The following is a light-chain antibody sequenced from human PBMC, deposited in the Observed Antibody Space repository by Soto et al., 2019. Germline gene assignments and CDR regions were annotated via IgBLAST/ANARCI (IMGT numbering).Light chain of an antibody. V-gene: IGLV2-8*01. CDR1: SSDLGDYDY. Sequence: QSVLTQPPSASGSPGQSVTISCTGTSSDLGDYDYVSWYQQRPGKAPKLMIYEVNKRPSGVPDRFSGSKSGNTASLTVTGLQAEDEADYYCSSYAGSNNLIFVGGTQLTVL. CDR3: SSYAGSNNLI. CDR2: EVN. J-gene: IGLJ2*01.